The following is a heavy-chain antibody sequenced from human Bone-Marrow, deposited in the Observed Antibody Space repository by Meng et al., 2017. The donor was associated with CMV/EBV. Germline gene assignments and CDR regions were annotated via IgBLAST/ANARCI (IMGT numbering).Heavy chain of an antibody. J-gene: IGHJ4*02. Sequence: SLKISCAASGFTFDDYAMHWVRQAPGKGLEWVSGISWNSGSIGYADSVKGRFTISRDNAKNSLYLQMNSLRAEDTALYYCAKVNAPWFGETSYYFDYWGQGTLVTVSS. V-gene: IGHV3-9*01. CDR2: ISWNSGSI. CDR3: AKVNAPWFGETSYYFDY. D-gene: IGHD3-10*01. CDR1: GFTFDDYA.